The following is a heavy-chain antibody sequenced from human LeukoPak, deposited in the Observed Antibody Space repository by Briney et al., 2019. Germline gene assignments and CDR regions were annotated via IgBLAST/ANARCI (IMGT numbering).Heavy chain of an antibody. D-gene: IGHD2-2*01. J-gene: IGHJ4*02. CDR3: ARAPYCSSTSCYGGGYFDY. CDR2: INHSGST. Sequence: SETLSPTCAVYGGSFSGYYWSWIRQPPGKGLEWIGEINHSGSTNYNPSLKSRVTISVDTSKNQFSLKLSSVTAADTAVYYCARAPYCSSTSCYGGGYFDYWGQGTLVTVSS. V-gene: IGHV4-34*01. CDR1: GGSFSGYY.